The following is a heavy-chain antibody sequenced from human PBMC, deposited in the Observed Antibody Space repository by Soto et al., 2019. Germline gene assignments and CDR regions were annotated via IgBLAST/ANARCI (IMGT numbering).Heavy chain of an antibody. Sequence: GASVKVSCKASGYTFTSYGISWVRQAPGQGLEWMGWISAYNGNTNYAQKLQGRVTMTTDTSTSTAYMELRSLRSDDTAVYYCARAAFDGSSWYYGMDVWGQGTTVTVSS. V-gene: IGHV1-18*01. D-gene: IGHD6-13*01. CDR2: ISAYNGNT. CDR1: GYTFTSYG. CDR3: ARAAFDGSSWYYGMDV. J-gene: IGHJ6*02.